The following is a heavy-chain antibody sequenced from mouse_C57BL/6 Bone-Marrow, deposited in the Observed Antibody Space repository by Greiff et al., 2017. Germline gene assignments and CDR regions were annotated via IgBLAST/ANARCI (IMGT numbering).Heavy chain of an antibody. D-gene: IGHD1-1*01. Sequence: DVHLVESGGGLVKPGGSLKLSCAASGFTFSSYTMSWVRQTPEKRLEWVATISGGGGNTYYPDSVKGRSTISSANAKNPLYLQMSRLRAEDSALYYCARLRYFDVWGTGTTVTVSS. CDR3: ARLRYFDV. J-gene: IGHJ1*03. CDR1: GFTFSSYT. CDR2: ISGGGGNT. V-gene: IGHV5-9*01.